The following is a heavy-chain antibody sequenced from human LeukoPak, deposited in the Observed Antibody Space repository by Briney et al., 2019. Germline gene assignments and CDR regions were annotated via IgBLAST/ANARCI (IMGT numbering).Heavy chain of an antibody. CDR2: TYYTSKWNY. D-gene: IGHD3-10*01. J-gene: IGHJ4*02. V-gene: IGHV6-1*01. CDR3: ARGFYGSGIYVLDY. CDR1: GDSVSSNSAA. Sequence: SQTLSLTCAISGDSVSSNSAAWNWIRQSPSRGLEWLGRTYYTSKWNYDYAVSLKGRVTINPDTSKNQFSLQLNSVTPEDTAVYYCARGFYGSGIYVLDYWAQGTLVTVSS.